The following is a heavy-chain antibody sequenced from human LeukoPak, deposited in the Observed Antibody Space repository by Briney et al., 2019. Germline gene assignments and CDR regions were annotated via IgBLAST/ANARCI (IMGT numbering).Heavy chain of an antibody. CDR3: AKSPGVAATPPFDY. V-gene: IGHV3-23*01. CDR1: GFTFSSYA. D-gene: IGHD2-15*01. J-gene: IGHJ4*02. Sequence: GGSLRLSCAASGFTFSSYAMSWVRQAPGKGLEWVSSISGSGSSTYYADSVKGRFTTSRDNSENTLYLQLNSLRAEDTAVYYCAKSPGVAATPPFDYWGQGTLATVSS. CDR2: ISGSGSST.